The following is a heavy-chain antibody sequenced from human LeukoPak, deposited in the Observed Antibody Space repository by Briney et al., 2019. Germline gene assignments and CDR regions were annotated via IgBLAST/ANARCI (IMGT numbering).Heavy chain of an antibody. D-gene: IGHD5-24*01. CDR2: ISYDGSNK. CDR3: ATHGYNQDHFFDF. Sequence: PGGSLRLSCAASGFTFSSYAMHWVRQAPGKGLEWVAVISYDGSNKYYADSVKGRFTISRDNSKNSLHLQMNSLRAEDTAVYYCATHGYNQDHFFDFWGQGTLVTVSS. CDR1: GFTFSSYA. J-gene: IGHJ4*02. V-gene: IGHV3-30*04.